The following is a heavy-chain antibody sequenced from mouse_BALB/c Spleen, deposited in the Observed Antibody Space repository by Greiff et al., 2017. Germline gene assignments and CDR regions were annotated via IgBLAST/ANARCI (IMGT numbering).Heavy chain of an antibody. Sequence: QVQLKESGPGLVAPSQSLSITCTVSGFSLTSYGVHWVRQPPGKGLEWLGVIWAGGSTNYNSALMSRLSISKDNSKSQVFLKMNSLQTDDTAMYYCARDSSIYYYGSSHFDVWGAGTTVTVSS. CDR1: GFSLTSYG. J-gene: IGHJ1*01. CDR2: IWAGGST. D-gene: IGHD1-1*01. CDR3: ARDSSIYYYGSSHFDV. V-gene: IGHV2-9*02.